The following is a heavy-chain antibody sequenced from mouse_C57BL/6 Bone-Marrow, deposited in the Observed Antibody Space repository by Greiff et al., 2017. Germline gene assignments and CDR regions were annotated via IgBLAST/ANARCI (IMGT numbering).Heavy chain of an antibody. CDR3: ARCYYVDY. Sequence: EVQVVESGGDLVKPGGSLKLSCAASGFTFSSYGMSWVRQTPDKRLEWVATISSGGSYTYYPDSVKGRFTISRDNAKNTLYLQMSSLKSEDTAMYYCARCYYVDYWGQGTTLTVSS. J-gene: IGHJ2*01. CDR1: GFTFSSYG. V-gene: IGHV5-6*01. CDR2: ISSGGSYT.